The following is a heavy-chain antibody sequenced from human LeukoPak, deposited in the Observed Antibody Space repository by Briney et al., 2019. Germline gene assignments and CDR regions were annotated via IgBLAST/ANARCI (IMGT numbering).Heavy chain of an antibody. CDR2: INHSGST. D-gene: IGHD3-10*01. V-gene: IGHV4-34*01. Sequence: PSETLSLTCAVYGGSFSGYYWSWIRQPPGKGLEWIGEINHSGSTNYNPSLKSRVTISVDTSKNQFSLKLSSVTAADTAVYYCARPHPRGGSYYFDYWGQGTLVTVSS. CDR1: GGSFSGYY. CDR3: ARPHPRGGSYYFDY. J-gene: IGHJ4*02.